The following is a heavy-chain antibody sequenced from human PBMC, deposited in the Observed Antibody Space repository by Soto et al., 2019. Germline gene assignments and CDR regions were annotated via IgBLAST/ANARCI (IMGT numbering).Heavy chain of an antibody. CDR3: ARHEATYYNFYGMDV. V-gene: IGHV5-51*01. CDR1: GYSFTTYW. CDR2: IHPGEPDT. Sequence: GESLKISCKSYGYSFTTYWIAWVRQMPGKGLEWMGSIHPGEPDTRYSPSFQGQVTISADRSITTAYLQWSSLKASDTAIYYCARHEATYYNFYGMDVWGQGTTVTVSS. J-gene: IGHJ6*02.